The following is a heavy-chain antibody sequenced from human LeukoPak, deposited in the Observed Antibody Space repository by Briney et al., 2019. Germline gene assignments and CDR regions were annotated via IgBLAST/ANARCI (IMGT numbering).Heavy chain of an antibody. CDR3: ARDGPPLLVTYPNWYFDL. D-gene: IGHD3-9*01. J-gene: IGHJ2*01. CDR1: GFTFSSYA. CDR2: ISYDGSNK. Sequence: GGSLRLSCAAYGFTFSSYAMHWVRQAPGKGLEWVAVISYDGSNKYYADSVKGRFTISRDNSKNTLSLQMNSLRAEDTAVYYCARDGPPLLVTYPNWYFDLWGRGTLVTVSS. V-gene: IGHV3-30-3*01.